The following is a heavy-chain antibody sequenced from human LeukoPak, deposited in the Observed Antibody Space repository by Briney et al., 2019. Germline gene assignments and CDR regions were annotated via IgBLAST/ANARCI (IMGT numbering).Heavy chain of an antibody. D-gene: IGHD3-10*01. CDR3: AKTILELWVGDAFDI. CDR1: GFTFSSYG. J-gene: IGHJ3*02. V-gene: IGHV3-30*18. CDR2: ISYDGSNK. Sequence: QPGRSLRLSCAASGFTFSSYGMHWVRQAPGKGLEWVAVISYDGSNKYYADSVKGRVTISRDNSKNTLYLQMNSLRAEDTAVYYCAKTILELWVGDAFDIWGQGTMVTVSS.